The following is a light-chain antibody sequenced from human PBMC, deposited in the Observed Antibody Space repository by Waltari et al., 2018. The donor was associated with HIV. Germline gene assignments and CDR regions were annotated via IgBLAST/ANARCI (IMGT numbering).Light chain of an antibody. V-gene: IGKV1-5*03. J-gene: IGKJ1*01. CDR1: QSIGSW. CDR2: KAS. CDR3: QQYDTSSTT. Sequence: DIQMTQFPSSLSASTGDRVTITCRASQSIGSWLAWYQQKPGKAPKLLIYKASDLESGVPSRFSGRGSGTEFTLTISSLQPDDSATYYCQQYDTSSTTFGQGTKVEVK.